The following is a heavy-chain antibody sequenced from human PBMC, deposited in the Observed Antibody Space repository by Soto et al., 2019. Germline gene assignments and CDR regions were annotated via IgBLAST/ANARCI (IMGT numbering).Heavy chain of an antibody. CDR3: ARESCSSSSCSTRYGMDV. CDR2: ISSSGNSK. J-gene: IGHJ6*02. V-gene: IGHV3-48*03. CDR1: GFTFTGYE. D-gene: IGHD2-2*01. Sequence: EVQLVESGGGLVQPGGSLRLSCVASGFTFTGYEMNWVRQAPGKGLEWGSYISSSGNSKYYADSVKGRFTISRDNAKNSLYLQMNSLRAEDTAIYYCARESCSSSSCSTRYGMDVWGQGSTVTVSS.